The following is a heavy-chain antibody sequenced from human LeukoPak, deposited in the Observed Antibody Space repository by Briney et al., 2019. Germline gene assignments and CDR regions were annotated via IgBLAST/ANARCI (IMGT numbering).Heavy chain of an antibody. J-gene: IGHJ4*02. CDR1: GGSISSGDYY. D-gene: IGHD3-16*02. CDR3: ARGYDHVWGSYRWMPRTKPAYFDY. CDR2: IYYSGST. Sequence: PSETLSLTCTVSGGSISSGDYYWSWIRQPPGKGLEWIGYIYYSGSTYYNPSLKSRVTISVDTSKNQFSLKLSSVTAADTAVYYYARGYDHVWGSYRWMPRTKPAYFDYWGQGTLVTVSS. V-gene: IGHV4-30-4*01.